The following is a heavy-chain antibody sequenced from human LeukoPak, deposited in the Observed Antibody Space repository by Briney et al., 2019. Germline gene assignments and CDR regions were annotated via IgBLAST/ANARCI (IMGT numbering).Heavy chain of an antibody. D-gene: IGHD3-16*01. J-gene: IGHJ6*02. Sequence: PSETLSLTCTVSDGSISSRTYYWGWVRQPPGKGLEWIGNIYYTGSTYYNPSLKSRVTISVDTSKNQFSLKLSSATAADTAVYYCARLSVPLGSMDVWGQGTTVTVSS. CDR1: DGSISSRTYY. CDR2: IYYTGST. V-gene: IGHV4-39*01. CDR3: ARLSVPLGSMDV.